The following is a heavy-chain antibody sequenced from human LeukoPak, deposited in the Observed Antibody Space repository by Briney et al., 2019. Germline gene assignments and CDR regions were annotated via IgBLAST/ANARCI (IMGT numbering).Heavy chain of an antibody. CDR3: ARALYSGGWYLDY. CDR1: GGSISSYY. CDR2: IYSGGST. D-gene: IGHD6-19*01. J-gene: IGHJ4*02. Sequence: ETLSLTCTVSGGSISSYYWSWVRQAPGKGLEWVSVIYSGGSTYYADSVKGRFTISRDNSKNTLYLQMNSLRAEDTAVYYCARALYSGGWYLDYWGQGTLVTVSS. V-gene: IGHV3-53*01.